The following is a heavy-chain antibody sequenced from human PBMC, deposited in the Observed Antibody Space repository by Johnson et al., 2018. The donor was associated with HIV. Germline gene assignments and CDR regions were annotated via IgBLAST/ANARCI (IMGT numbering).Heavy chain of an antibody. Sequence: QVQLVESGGGVVQPGRSLRLSCAASGFNFSNYGMYWVRQAPGKGLEWVAVIWYDGSNKYYANSVKGRFIISRDNSKNTLYLQMNSLRAEDTAVYYCAKPSTGTYYGFHIWGQGTMVTVSS. CDR2: IWYDGSNK. CDR1: GFNFSNYG. CDR3: AKPSTGTYYGFHI. J-gene: IGHJ3*02. V-gene: IGHV3-33*06.